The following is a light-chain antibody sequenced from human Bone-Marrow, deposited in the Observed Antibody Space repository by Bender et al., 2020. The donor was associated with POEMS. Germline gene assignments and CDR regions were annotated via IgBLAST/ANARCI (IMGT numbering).Light chain of an antibody. V-gene: IGLV2-8*01. CDR1: RNDIGSYNF. CDR3: SSYAGSDNYV. J-gene: IGLJ1*01. CDR2: EVS. Sequence: QSALTQPPSVSASPGQSVTISCTGGRNDIGSYNFVSWYQQHPGKVPKVVIYEVSKRPSGVPDRFSGSKSGNTASLTVSGLQAEDEADYYCSSYAGSDNYVFGTGTKVTVL.